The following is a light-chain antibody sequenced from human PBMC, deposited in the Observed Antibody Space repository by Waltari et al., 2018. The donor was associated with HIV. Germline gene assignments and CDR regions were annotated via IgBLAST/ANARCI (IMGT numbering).Light chain of an antibody. CDR1: TSNIETEA. CDR2: RNY. V-gene: IGLV1-47*01. Sequence: QSVLTQPPSVSGTPGQTVTISCSGSTSNIETEALYWYQQLPGTAPKLLIYRNYIHPSGVSDRFSCSKSGASASLVISGLRSEDEAHYYCVSYDSRLDERLFGGGTKLTVL. CDR3: VSYDSRLDERL. J-gene: IGLJ3*02.